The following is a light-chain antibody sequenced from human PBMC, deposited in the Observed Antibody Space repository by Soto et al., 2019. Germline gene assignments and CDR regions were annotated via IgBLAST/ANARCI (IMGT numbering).Light chain of an antibody. CDR1: SGHSNYA. V-gene: IGLV4-69*01. Sequence: QLVLTQSPSASASLGASVKLTCTLSSGHSNYAIAWHQQQPEKGPRYLMKVNSDGSHRKGDGIPDRFSGSSSGAQRYLTISSLQSEDEADYYCQTGGTGIRVFGTGTKVTVL. J-gene: IGLJ1*01. CDR2: VNSDGSH. CDR3: QTGGTGIRV.